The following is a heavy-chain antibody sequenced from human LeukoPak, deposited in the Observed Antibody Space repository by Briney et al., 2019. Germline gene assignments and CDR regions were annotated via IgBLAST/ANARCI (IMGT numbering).Heavy chain of an antibody. J-gene: IGHJ4*02. CDR3: ARRNTAMVAGLDY. CDR1: GYTFTTYD. Sequence: ASVKVSCKASGYTFTTYDINWVRQATGQGLEWMGWMNPNSGNTGYAQKFQGRVTMTRNTSISTALMELSGLRSEDTAVYFCARRNTAMVAGLDYWGQGSLVTVSS. D-gene: IGHD5-18*01. V-gene: IGHV1-8*01. CDR2: MNPNSGNT.